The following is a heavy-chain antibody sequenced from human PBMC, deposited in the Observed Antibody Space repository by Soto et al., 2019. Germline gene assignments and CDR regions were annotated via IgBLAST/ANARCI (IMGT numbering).Heavy chain of an antibody. Sequence: SETLSLTCTVSCGSINSGDYSWTLIRQPPGKGLEWIGYIYHTGTTYYNMSLKSRVTISVDRSKNQFSLKLSSVTAADTAVYYCARGINYYDSSGESWFDPWGQGTLVTVS. V-gene: IGHV4-30-2*01. CDR2: IYHTGTT. J-gene: IGHJ5*02. D-gene: IGHD3-22*01. CDR3: ARGINYYDSSGESWFDP. CDR1: CGSINSGDYS.